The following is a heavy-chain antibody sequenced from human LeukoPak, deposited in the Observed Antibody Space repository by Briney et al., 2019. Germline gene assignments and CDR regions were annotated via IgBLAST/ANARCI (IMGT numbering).Heavy chain of an antibody. CDR2: IKQDGSEK. J-gene: IGHJ4*02. CDR3: ARDRGIQLWFPYYFDY. Sequence: GGSLRLSCAASGFTFSSYWMSWVRQAPGKGLEWVANIKQDGSEKYYVDSVKGRFTISRDNAKNSLYLQMNSLRAEDTAVYYCARDRGIQLWFPYYFDYWGQGTLVTVSS. CDR1: GFTFSSYW. V-gene: IGHV3-7*01. D-gene: IGHD5-18*01.